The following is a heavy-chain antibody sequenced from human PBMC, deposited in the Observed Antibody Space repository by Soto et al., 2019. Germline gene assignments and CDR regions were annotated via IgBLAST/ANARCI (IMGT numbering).Heavy chain of an antibody. Sequence: QVQLQESGPGLVKPSQTLSLTCTVSGGSISSGGYYWSWIRQHPGKGLEWIGYIYYTGSTYYNPSLKSRVTISGDTSKNQFSLKLRSVTAADTAVYYCAREYMVRGVMGAFDIWGQGTMVTVSS. V-gene: IGHV4-31*03. CDR1: GGSISSGGYY. CDR2: IYYTGST. D-gene: IGHD3-10*01. CDR3: AREYMVRGVMGAFDI. J-gene: IGHJ3*02.